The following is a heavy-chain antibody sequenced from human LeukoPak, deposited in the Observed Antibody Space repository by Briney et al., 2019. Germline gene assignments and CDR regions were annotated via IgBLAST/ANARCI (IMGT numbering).Heavy chain of an antibody. CDR1: GYTFTSYG. V-gene: IGHV1-18*01. CDR2: ISAYNGNT. CDR3: ARDTRPHINMPTHTNWFDP. J-gene: IGHJ5*02. D-gene: IGHD2-2*01. Sequence: ASVKVSRKASGYTFTSYGISWVRQAPGQGLEWMGWISAYNGNTNYAQKLQGRVTMTTDTSTSTAYMELRSLRSDDTAVYYCARDTRPHINMPTHTNWFDPWGQGTLVTVSS.